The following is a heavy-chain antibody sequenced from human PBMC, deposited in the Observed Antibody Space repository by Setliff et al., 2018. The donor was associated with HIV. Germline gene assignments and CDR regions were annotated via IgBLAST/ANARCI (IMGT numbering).Heavy chain of an antibody. CDR3: AAMTSDWHEAY. V-gene: IGHV3-48*04. J-gene: IGHJ4*02. D-gene: IGHD2-21*02. CDR2: ISSSSSTI. Sequence: PGGSLRLSCAASGFTFSSYSMNWVRQAPGKGLEWVSYISSSSSTIYYADSVRGRFTISRDNAKSSLYLQMNSLRVEDTAVYYCAAMTSDWHEAYWGQGILVTVSS. CDR1: GFTFSSYS.